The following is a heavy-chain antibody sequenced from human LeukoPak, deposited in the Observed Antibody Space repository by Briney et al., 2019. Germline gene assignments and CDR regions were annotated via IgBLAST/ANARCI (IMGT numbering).Heavy chain of an antibody. Sequence: GGSLRLSCAASGFTVSSNYMSWVRQAPGKGLEWVSLIYSGGSTYHADFVKGRFTISGDNSKNMLYLRMSSLRAEDTAVYYCARVRQGAFDYWGQGTLVTVSS. CDR2: IYSGGST. J-gene: IGHJ4*02. CDR3: ARVRQGAFDY. CDR1: GFTVSSNY. V-gene: IGHV3-66*01. D-gene: IGHD1-26*01.